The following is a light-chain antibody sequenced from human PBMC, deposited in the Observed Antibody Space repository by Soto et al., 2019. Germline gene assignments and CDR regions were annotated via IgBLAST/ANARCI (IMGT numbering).Light chain of an antibody. CDR3: QQHSISPWT. CDR1: QSVTGNY. CDR2: AIS. Sequence: EIVLTQSPGTLSLSPGESAALSCRASQSVTGNYLVWYRQKPGQAPRLLMYAISSRAAGIPDRFSGSGSGTDFNLTITRLEPEDSAVYYCQQHSISPWTFGQGTRVEV. J-gene: IGKJ1*01. V-gene: IGKV3-20*01.